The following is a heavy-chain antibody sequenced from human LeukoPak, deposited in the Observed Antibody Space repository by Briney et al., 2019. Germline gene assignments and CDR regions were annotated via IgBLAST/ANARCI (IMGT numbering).Heavy chain of an antibody. CDR2: INPRDGKT. CDR3: ARDSRFRGLIALVPAAQKTDNWFDP. D-gene: IGHD2-2*01. V-gene: IGHV1-46*01. J-gene: IGHJ5*02. CDR1: GDTFTGYY. Sequence: GASVKVSCKASGDTFTGYYVHWVRQAPGQGLEWMGIINPRDGKTTYAQKFQGRVTMTRDTSTSIVYMEMTNLRSEDTAVYYCARDSRFRGLIALVPAAQKTDNWFDPWGQGTLVTVSS.